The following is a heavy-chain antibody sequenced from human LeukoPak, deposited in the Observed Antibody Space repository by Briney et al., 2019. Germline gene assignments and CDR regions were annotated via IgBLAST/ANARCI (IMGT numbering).Heavy chain of an antibody. CDR3: ARDSGRAQGWFGP. CDR2: INSNGDNT. CDR1: GFIFRNYG. D-gene: IGHD5-12*01. J-gene: IGHJ5*02. V-gene: IGHV3-64*02. Sequence: PGGSLRLSCAASGFIFRNYGTHWVRQAPGKGLEYVSSINSNGDNTYYADSVRGRFTISRDNSKNMLYLQMGSLTTEDTAVFYCARDSGRAQGWFGPWGQGTLVTVSS.